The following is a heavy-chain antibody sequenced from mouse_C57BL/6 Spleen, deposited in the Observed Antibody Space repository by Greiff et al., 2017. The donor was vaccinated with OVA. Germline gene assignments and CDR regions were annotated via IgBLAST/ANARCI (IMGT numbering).Heavy chain of an antibody. CDR1: GYSITSGYY. CDR2: ISYDGSN. D-gene: IGHD1-1*01. CDR3: ARDGSSYWYFDV. J-gene: IGHJ1*03. Sequence: ESGPGLVKPSQSLSLTCSVTGYSITSGYYWNWIRQFPGNQLEWMGYISYDGSNNYNPSLKNRISITRDTSKNQFFLKLNSVTTEDTATYYCARDGSSYWYFDVWGTGTTVTVSS. V-gene: IGHV3-6*01.